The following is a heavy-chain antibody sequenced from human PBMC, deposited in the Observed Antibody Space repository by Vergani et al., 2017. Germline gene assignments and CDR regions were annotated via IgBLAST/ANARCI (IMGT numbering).Heavy chain of an antibody. Sequence: QVQLQESGPGLVKPSQTLSLTCTVSGGSISSGDYYWSWIRQPPGKGLEWIGYIYYSGSTYYNPSLKSRVTISVDTSKNQFSPKLNSVTAADTAMYYCARMGGYDEGDAFRIVYFDSWGPGILVTVSS. V-gene: IGHV4-30-4*01. CDR3: ARMGGYDEGDAFRIVYFDS. D-gene: IGHD3-22*01. CDR2: IYYSGST. CDR1: GGSISSGDYY. J-gene: IGHJ4*02.